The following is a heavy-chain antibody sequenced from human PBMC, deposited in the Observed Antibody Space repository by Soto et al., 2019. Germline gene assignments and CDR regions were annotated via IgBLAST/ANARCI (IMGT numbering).Heavy chain of an antibody. J-gene: IGHJ6*02. CDR3: ARGEVLRFLEWSRAYYGMDV. Sequence: SETLSLTCTVSGASIINYYWAWIRQSPGGGLESIGYVSNTATTTYNPSLKNRVTISVDASKSQFYLKLSSVTAADTAVYYCARGEVLRFLEWSRAYYGMDVWGQGTTVTVSS. D-gene: IGHD3-3*01. V-gene: IGHV4-59*01. CDR2: VSNTATT. CDR1: GASIINYY.